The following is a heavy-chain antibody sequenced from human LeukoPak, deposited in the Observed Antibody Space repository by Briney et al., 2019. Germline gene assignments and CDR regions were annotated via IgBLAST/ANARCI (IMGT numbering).Heavy chain of an antibody. D-gene: IGHD3-22*01. CDR3: ARSSIVVVFDY. J-gene: IGHJ4*02. CDR2: IYYSGST. V-gene: IGHV4-59*01. Sequence: SETLSLTCTVPGGSISSYYWSWIRQPPGKGLGWIGYIYYSGSTNYNPSIKSRVTISVHTSKNQSSLNLSSVTAAATAVYYCARSSIVVVFDYWGQGTLVTVSS. CDR1: GGSISSYY.